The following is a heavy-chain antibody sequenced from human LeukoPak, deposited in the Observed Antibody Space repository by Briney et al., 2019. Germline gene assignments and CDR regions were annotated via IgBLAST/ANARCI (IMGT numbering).Heavy chain of an antibody. V-gene: IGHV3-53*01. J-gene: IGHJ4*02. Sequence: GGSLRLXCAASGFTVSSNYMSWVRQAPGKALEWVSVIYSGGSTYYADSVKGRFTISRDNSKNTLYLQMNSLRAEDTAVYYCARGVLYFDYWGQGTLVTVSS. CDR2: IYSGGST. D-gene: IGHD2/OR15-2a*01. CDR1: GFTVSSNY. CDR3: ARGVLYFDY.